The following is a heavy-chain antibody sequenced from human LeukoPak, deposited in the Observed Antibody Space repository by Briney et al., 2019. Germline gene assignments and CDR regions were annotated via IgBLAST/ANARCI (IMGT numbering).Heavy chain of an antibody. Sequence: GGSLRLSCAASGFTFSSYGMHWVRQAPGKGLEWVAVIWYDGSNKYYADSVKGRFTISRDNFKNTLYLQMNSLRAEDTAVYHCAKDAGGSYVGDMWFDNWGQGTLVTVSS. CDR3: AKDAGGSYVGDMWFDN. CDR2: IWYDGSNK. J-gene: IGHJ4*02. CDR1: GFTFSSYG. V-gene: IGHV3-33*06. D-gene: IGHD1-26*01.